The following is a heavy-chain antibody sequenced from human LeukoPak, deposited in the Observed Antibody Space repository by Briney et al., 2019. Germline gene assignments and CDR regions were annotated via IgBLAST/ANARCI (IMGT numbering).Heavy chain of an antibody. J-gene: IGHJ4*02. CDR3: VRMKKILPEFEF. CDR2: INPASGMNPNSGGT. CDR1: GYSFTDFH. D-gene: IGHD2-15*01. V-gene: IGHV1-2*02. Sequence: ASVKVSRKACGYSFTDFHIHWVRQAPGQGIEWMGWINPASGMNPNSGGTYYAKKFKGRVTMTTETSISTISLERRSLTSDDTAVYFCVRMKKILPEFEFWGQGTLLTVSS.